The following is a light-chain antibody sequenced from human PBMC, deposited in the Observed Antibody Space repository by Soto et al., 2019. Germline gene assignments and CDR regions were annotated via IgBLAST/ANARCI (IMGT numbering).Light chain of an antibody. J-gene: IGLJ2*01. Sequence: QSVLTQPPSASGTPGQRVTISCSGSSSNIGSNTVNWYQQLPGTAPKLLIYSNNKRPSGVPDRFSGSKSGTSASLAISGLQSGDEADYYCAAWDDSLNGLVFGGGTKVTVL. CDR2: SNN. CDR1: SSNIGSNT. CDR3: AAWDDSLNGLV. V-gene: IGLV1-44*01.